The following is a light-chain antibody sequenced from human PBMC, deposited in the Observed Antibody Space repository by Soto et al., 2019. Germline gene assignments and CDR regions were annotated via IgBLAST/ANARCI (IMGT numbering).Light chain of an antibody. J-gene: IGKJ1*01. V-gene: IGKV3-15*01. CDR1: QSVSSN. CDR3: QQYNNWPPWT. CDR2: GAS. Sequence: EIVMTQSPATLSVSPGERATLSCRASQSVSSNLAWYQQKPGQAPRLLIYGASTRAIGIPARFSGSGSGTEFTLTISSLQSEDFAVYYCQQYNNWPPWTFGQGNKVEIK.